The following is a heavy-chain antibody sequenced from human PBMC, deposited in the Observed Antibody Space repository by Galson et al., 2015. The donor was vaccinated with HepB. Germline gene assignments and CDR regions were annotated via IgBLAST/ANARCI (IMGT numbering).Heavy chain of an antibody. J-gene: IGHJ3*02. CDR3: AREESGYYDAFDI. D-gene: IGHD3-9*01. Sequence: SVKVSCKASGYTFTGYDIHWVRQAPGQGLEWMGRIDPKSGDTNYAQKCQGWVTMTRDTSINTAYMEVTRLRSDDTAVYYCAREESGYYDAFDIWGQGTMVTVSS. CDR1: GYTFTGYD. V-gene: IGHV1-2*04. CDR2: IDPKSGDT.